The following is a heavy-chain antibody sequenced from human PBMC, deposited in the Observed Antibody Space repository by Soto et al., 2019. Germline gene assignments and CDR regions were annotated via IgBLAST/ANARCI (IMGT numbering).Heavy chain of an antibody. Sequence: LRLSCAASGFTFSSYGMHWVRQAPGKGLEWVAVISYDGSNKYYADSVKGRFTISRDNSKNTLYLQMNSLRAEDTAVYYCAKPIAVAGHFDYWGQGTLVTVSS. D-gene: IGHD6-19*01. J-gene: IGHJ4*02. CDR3: AKPIAVAGHFDY. CDR2: ISYDGSNK. V-gene: IGHV3-30*18. CDR1: GFTFSSYG.